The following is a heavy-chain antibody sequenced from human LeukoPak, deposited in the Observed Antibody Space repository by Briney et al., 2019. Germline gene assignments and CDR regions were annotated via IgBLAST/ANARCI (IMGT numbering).Heavy chain of an antibody. D-gene: IGHD3-22*01. V-gene: IGHV3-23*01. CDR1: GFTFSSYA. CDR2: ISGSGGST. J-gene: IGHJ4*02. CDR3: AKRSPTYYYDSSGYYAPFDY. Sequence: PGGSLRLSCAASGFTFSSYAMSWVRQAPGKGLGWVSAISGSGGSTYYADSVKGRFTISRDNSKNTLYLQMNSLRAEDTAVYYCAKRSPTYYYDSSGYYAPFDYWGQGTLVTVSS.